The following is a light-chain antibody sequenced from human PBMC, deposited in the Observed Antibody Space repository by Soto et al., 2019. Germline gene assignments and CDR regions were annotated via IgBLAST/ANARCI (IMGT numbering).Light chain of an antibody. V-gene: IGKV3-15*01. J-gene: IGKJ1*01. CDR2: GAS. Sequence: EIVMTQSPATLSVSPGERATLSCRASQSVSSKLAWYQQKPGQGPRLLIYGASTRATGIPARFSGSGSGTEFTLTISRLQSEDFAVYYCQHYSTWLWTFGQGTKVEIE. CDR3: QHYSTWLWT. CDR1: QSVSSK.